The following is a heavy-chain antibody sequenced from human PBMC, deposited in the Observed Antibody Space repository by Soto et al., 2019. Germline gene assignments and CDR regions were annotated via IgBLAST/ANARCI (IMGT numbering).Heavy chain of an antibody. V-gene: IGHV3-48*01. CDR1: GFTFSSYS. J-gene: IGHJ6*02. CDR2: ISSSSSTT. D-gene: IGHD3-22*01. CDR3: ARDPYYDSSGYLASNGMDV. Sequence: GGSLRLSCAASGFTFSSYSMNWVRQAPGKGLEWVSYISSSSSTTYYADSVKGRFTISRHNSKNTLYLQMNSLRAEDTAVYYCARDPYYDSSGYLASNGMDVWGQGTTVTVSS.